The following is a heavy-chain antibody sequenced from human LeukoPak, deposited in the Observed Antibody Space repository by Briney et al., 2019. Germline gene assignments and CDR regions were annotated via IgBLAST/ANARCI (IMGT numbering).Heavy chain of an antibody. CDR3: ARRPYSGSYHFDY. V-gene: IGHV1-2*02. J-gene: IGHJ4*02. CDR2: ITPNSGGT. CDR1: RHILTAYY. Sequence: ALVKLSCKPSRHILTAYYMHWVRRAPGQGLEWMGWITPNSGGTISAQKFQGRVTMTRDTSISTAYMELSRLTSDDTAVYYCARRPYSGSYHFDYWGQGTLVTVSS. D-gene: IGHD1-26*01.